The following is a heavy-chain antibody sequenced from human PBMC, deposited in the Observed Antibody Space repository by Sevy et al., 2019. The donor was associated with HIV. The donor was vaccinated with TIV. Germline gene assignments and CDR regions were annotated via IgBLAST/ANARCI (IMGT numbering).Heavy chain of an antibody. CDR2: IYHSGST. J-gene: IGHJ4*02. V-gene: IGHV4-38-2*02. Sequence: SETLSLTCTVSGYSISSGYYWGWIRQPPGKGLEWIGNIYHSGSTYYNPSLKSRVTISVDTSKNQFSLKLSSVTAADTAVYYCARDEDLARGTAFDYSGQGTLVTVSS. CDR1: GYSISSGYY. D-gene: IGHD2-15*01. CDR3: ARDEDLARGTAFDY.